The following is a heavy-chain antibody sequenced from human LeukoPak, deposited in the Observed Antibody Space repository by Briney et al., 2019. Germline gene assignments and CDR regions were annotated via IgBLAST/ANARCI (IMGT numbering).Heavy chain of an antibody. CDR1: RFTFSNYW. CDR2: INQDGSKK. D-gene: IGHD2-21*02. Sequence: GGSLRLSCVASRFTFSNYWMSWVRQAPGKGLEWVANINQDGSKKRYADSVKGRFAISRDNAKGSLYLQLSSLRAQDTAVYYCAKWGPYCVGDYCPALDSWGPGTLVTVSS. J-gene: IGHJ4*02. V-gene: IGHV3-7*01. CDR3: AKWGPYCVGDYCPALDS.